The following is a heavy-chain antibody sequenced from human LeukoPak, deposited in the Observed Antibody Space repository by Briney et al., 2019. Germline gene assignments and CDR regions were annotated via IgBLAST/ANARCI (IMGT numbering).Heavy chain of an antibody. CDR2: VSFDGANR. V-gene: IGHV3-30*03. D-gene: IGHD6-13*01. J-gene: IGHJ4*02. CDR3: ARDYSSPGNFDY. Sequence: GGSLRLSCAASGFAFSSYGMHWVRQTPDKGLEWVAIVSFDGANRYYADSVRGRFTISRDNSKNSLYLQMNSLRAEDTAVYYCARDYSSPGNFDYWGQGTLVTVSS. CDR1: GFAFSSYG.